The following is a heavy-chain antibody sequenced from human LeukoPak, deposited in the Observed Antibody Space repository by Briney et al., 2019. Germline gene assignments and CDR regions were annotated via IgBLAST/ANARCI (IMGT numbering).Heavy chain of an antibody. CDR1: GFTLSSYA. D-gene: IGHD4/OR15-4a*01. J-gene: IGHJ4*02. CDR3: ARRAGAYSHPYDY. CDR2: IYSDNT. V-gene: IGHV3-53*01. Sequence: GGSLRLSCVVSGFTLSSYAMSWVRQAPGKGLEWVSFIYSDNTHYSDSVKGRFTISRDNSKNTLYLQMNSLRAEDTAVYYCARRAGAYSHPYDYWGQGTLVTVSS.